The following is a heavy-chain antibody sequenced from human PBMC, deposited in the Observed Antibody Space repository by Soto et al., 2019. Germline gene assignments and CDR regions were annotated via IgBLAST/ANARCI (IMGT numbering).Heavy chain of an antibody. V-gene: IGHV3-30-3*01. CDR2: ISYDGSNK. Sequence: PGGSLRLSCAASGFTFSSYAMHWVRQAPGKGLEWVAVISYDGSNKYYADSVKGRFTISRDNTKNTLYLQMNSLRAEDTAVYYCARDPKPYSSGWYIDFWGHGTLVAVSS. CDR1: GFTFSSYA. J-gene: IGHJ5*01. D-gene: IGHD6-19*01. CDR3: ARDPKPYSSGWYIDF.